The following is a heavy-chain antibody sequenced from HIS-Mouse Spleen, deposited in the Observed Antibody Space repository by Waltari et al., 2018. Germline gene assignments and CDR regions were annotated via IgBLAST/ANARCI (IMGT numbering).Heavy chain of an antibody. CDR3: AREIPYSSSWYDWYFDL. CDR2: IYYSGST. CDR1: GRSISSSSYY. V-gene: IGHV4-39*07. Sequence: QPQLQESGPGLVKPSETLSLTCTVSGRSISSSSYYRGWIRQPPGKGLEWIGSIYYSGSTYYNPSLKSRVTISVDTSKNQFSLKLSSVTAADTAVYYCAREIPYSSSWYDWYFDLWGRGTLVTVSS. J-gene: IGHJ2*01. D-gene: IGHD6-13*01.